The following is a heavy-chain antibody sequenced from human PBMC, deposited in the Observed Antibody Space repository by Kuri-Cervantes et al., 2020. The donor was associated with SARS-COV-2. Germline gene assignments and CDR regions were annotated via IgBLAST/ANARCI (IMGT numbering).Heavy chain of an antibody. V-gene: IGHV4-30-2*01. CDR2: IYQAGST. D-gene: IGHD3-3*01. CDR3: VAAILGVDTGYFQH. Sequence: LTLTCAVSGYSISSGGYSWSWIRQPPGKGLEWIGSIYQAGSTFYNPSLKSRVSISLDRSKNQYSLNLSSVTAADTAVYYCVAAILGVDTGYFQHWGQGTLVTVSS. CDR1: GYSISSGGYS. J-gene: IGHJ1*01.